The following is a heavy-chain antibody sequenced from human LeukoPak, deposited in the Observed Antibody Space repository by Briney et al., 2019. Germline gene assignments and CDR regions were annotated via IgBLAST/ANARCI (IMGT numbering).Heavy chain of an antibody. D-gene: IGHD3-9*01. CDR1: GGSFSTYY. CDR3: ARGILTGYSTFDY. Sequence: SETLSLTCAVYGGSFSTYYCTWIRQPPGKGLDWIGEINQSGSTKYNPSLKSRVTISVDTSKNQFSLKLSSVTAADTAVYYCARGILTGYSTFDYWGQGTLVTVSS. J-gene: IGHJ4*02. V-gene: IGHV4-34*01. CDR2: INQSGST.